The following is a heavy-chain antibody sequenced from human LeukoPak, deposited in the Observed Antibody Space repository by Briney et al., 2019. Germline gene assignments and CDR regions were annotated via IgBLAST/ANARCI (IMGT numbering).Heavy chain of an antibody. V-gene: IGHV3-23*01. Sequence: GGSLRLSCAASGFTFSSYAMSWVRQAPGKGLDWVSAISGSGGSTYYADSVKGRFTISRDNSKNTLYLQMNSLRAEDTAVYYCAKKTSDYSSSWFDYWGQGTLVTVSS. CDR2: ISGSGGST. D-gene: IGHD6-13*01. CDR1: GFTFSSYA. CDR3: AKKTSDYSSSWFDY. J-gene: IGHJ4*02.